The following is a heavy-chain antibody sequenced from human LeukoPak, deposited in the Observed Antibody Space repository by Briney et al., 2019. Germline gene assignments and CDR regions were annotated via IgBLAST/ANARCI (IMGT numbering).Heavy chain of an antibody. CDR3: ARHDGIGVAVEIDY. D-gene: IGHD6-19*01. Sequence: GVSMPFSCQGSGYGFTSFWIGWARQMPGKGLEWMGIIFPGDSDTRYSPSFQGQVHISADKSISTAYLQWSSLKGADTAMYYCARHDGIGVAVEIDYWGQGTLVTVSS. V-gene: IGHV5-51*01. J-gene: IGHJ4*02. CDR2: IFPGDSDT. CDR1: GYGFTSFW.